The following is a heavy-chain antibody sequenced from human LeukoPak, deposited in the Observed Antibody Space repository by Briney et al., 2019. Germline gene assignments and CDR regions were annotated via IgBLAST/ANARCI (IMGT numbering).Heavy chain of an antibody. CDR3: AKSGAGGSYSGFDY. V-gene: IGHV3-33*06. J-gene: IGHJ4*02. CDR2: IWYDGSHK. Sequence: GRSLTLSCAASGFTFSSYGMHWVRQAPGKGLESVAIIWYDGSHKYYADSVKGRFTISRDNSKNTLFLEMNCLRAEDTAVYYCAKSGAGGSYSGFDYWGQGTLVTVSS. D-gene: IGHD1-26*01. CDR1: GFTFSSYG.